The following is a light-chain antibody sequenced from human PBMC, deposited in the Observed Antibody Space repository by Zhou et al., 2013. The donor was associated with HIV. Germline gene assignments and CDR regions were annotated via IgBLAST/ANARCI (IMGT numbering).Light chain of an antibody. CDR3: QQYGGSPWT. V-gene: IGKV3-20*01. CDR2: GAS. CDR1: QSVSSK. J-gene: IGKJ5*01. Sequence: EIVMTQSPATLSVSPGERATLSCRASQSVSSKVAWYQQKPGQGPRLLIYGASSRAIGIPDRFSGSGSGTDFTLTVSRLEPEDFAVYYCQQYGGSPWTFGQGTRLEIK.